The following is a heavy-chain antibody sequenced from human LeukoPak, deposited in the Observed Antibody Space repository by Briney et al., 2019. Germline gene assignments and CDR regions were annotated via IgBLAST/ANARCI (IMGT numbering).Heavy chain of an antibody. D-gene: IGHD5-18*01. V-gene: IGHV4-59*01. J-gene: IGHJ4*02. CDR3: ARDRGGYSYFDY. Sequence: SETLSLTCTVSGGSISRYYWSWIRQPPGKGLEWIGYIYYSENTNYNPSLKSRVTISVDTSKNHFSLKLSSVTAADTAVYYCARDRGGYSYFDYWGQGTLVTVSS. CDR2: IYYSENT. CDR1: GGSISRYY.